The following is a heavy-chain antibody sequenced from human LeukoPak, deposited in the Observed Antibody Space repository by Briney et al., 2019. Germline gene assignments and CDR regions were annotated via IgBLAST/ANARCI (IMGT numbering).Heavy chain of an antibody. CDR3: AKAWTIVPAAGYDH. Sequence: GGSLRLSCAASGFTFSSYSMNWVRQAPGKGLEWVSSISSSSSYIYYADSVKGRFTISRDNAKNSLYLQMNSLRAEDTAIYYCAKAWTIVPAAGYDHWGQGTLVTVSS. V-gene: IGHV3-21*04. D-gene: IGHD2-2*01. CDR1: GFTFSSYS. CDR2: ISSSSSYI. J-gene: IGHJ4*02.